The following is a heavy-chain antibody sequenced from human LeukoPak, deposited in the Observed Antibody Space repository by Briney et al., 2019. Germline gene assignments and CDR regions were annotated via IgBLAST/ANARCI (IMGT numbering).Heavy chain of an antibody. CDR3: ARHVGIHLWSLYFDY. V-gene: IGHV4-59*08. D-gene: IGHD5-18*01. CDR1: GGSVSSYY. J-gene: IGHJ4*02. Sequence: SETLSLTCIVFGGSVSSYYWSWIRQPPGKGLEWIGYIYSSGSTDYNPSLKSRVTISLYTSNHQFSLKLTSVTAADTAVYYCARHVGIHLWSLYFDYWGQGSLVTVSS. CDR2: IYSSGST.